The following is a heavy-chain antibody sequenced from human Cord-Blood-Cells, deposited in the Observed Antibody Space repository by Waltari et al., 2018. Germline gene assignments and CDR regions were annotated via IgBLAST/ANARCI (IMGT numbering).Heavy chain of an antibody. Sequence: QLQLQESGPGLVKPSETLSLTCTVPGGSISSSSYYWGWIRQPPGKGLEWIGSIYYSGSTYYNPSLKSRVTISVDTSKNQFSLKLSSVTAADTAVYYCARCSPFSSSWYFDYWGQGTLVTVSS. V-gene: IGHV4-39*07. J-gene: IGHJ4*02. CDR2: IYYSGST. D-gene: IGHD6-13*01. CDR1: GGSISSSSYY. CDR3: ARCSPFSSSWYFDY.